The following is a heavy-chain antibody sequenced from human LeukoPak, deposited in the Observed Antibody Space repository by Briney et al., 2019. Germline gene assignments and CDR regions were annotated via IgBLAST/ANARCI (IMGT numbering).Heavy chain of an antibody. CDR2: IWYDGSNK. CDR3: AKDGTTVTTLNYFDY. J-gene: IGHJ4*02. CDR1: GFTFSSYG. Sequence: GGSLRLSCAASGFTFSSYGMHWVRQAPGKGLEWVKIIWYDGSNKYYADSVKGRFTISRDNSKNTLYLQMNSLRAEDTAVYYCAKDGTTVTTLNYFDYWGQGTLVTVSS. V-gene: IGHV3-33*06. D-gene: IGHD4-17*01.